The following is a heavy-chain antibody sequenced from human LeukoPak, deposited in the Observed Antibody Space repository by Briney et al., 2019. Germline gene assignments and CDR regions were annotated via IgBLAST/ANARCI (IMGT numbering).Heavy chain of an antibody. Sequence: SVKVSCKASGGTFSSYAISWVRQAPGQGLEWMGRIIPIFGTANYAQKFQGKVTITTDESTSTAYMELSSLRSEDTAVYYCARPGGGYNLPLDYWGQGTLVTVSS. D-gene: IGHD5-24*01. CDR1: GGTFSSYA. CDR2: IIPIFGTA. J-gene: IGHJ4*02. CDR3: ARPGGGYNLPLDY. V-gene: IGHV1-69*05.